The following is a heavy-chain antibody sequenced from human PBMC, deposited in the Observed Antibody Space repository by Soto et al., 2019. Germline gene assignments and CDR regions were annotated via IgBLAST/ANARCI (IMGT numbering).Heavy chain of an antibody. CDR3: ARGYGDYVYYFDY. J-gene: IGHJ4*02. CDR1: GFTVSSNY. CDR2: IYGGGST. V-gene: IGHV3-66*01. D-gene: IGHD4-17*01. Sequence: EVQPVESGGGLVQPGGSLRLSCAASGFTVSSNYMSWVRQAPGKGLEWVSVIYGGGSTYYADSVKGRFTISRDNSKNTLYLQMNSLRAEDTAVYYCARGYGDYVYYFDYWGQGTLVTVSS.